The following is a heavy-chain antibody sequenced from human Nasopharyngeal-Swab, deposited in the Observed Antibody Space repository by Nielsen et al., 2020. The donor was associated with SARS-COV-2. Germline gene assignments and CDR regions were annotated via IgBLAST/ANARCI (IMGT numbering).Heavy chain of an antibody. CDR1: GGTFSSYA. Sequence: SVQVSCKASGGTFSSYAISWVRQAPEQGLEWMGGIIPIFGTANYAQKFQGRVTITADESTSTAYMELSSLRSEDTAVYYCSRTYYYDSSGRNAFDIWGQGTMVTVSS. V-gene: IGHV1-69*13. CDR2: IIPIFGTA. J-gene: IGHJ3*02. CDR3: SRTYYYDSSGRNAFDI. D-gene: IGHD3-22*01.